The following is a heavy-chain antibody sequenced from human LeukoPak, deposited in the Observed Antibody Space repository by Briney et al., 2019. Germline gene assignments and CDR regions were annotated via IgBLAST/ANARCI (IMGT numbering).Heavy chain of an antibody. V-gene: IGHV1-18*01. Sequence: ASVKVSCKASVYTFTRYGISWVPQAPGQGLEWGGWISPSKGNTNYAQKPQGRVTMTTHTSTSTAYMEVTSLKSDDTAVYYWATFDRYSNEWYYFTWGQGTLVTVSS. J-gene: IGHJ1*01. CDR1: VYTFTRYG. CDR2: ISPSKGNT. D-gene: IGHD6-19*01. CDR3: ATFDRYSNEWYYFT.